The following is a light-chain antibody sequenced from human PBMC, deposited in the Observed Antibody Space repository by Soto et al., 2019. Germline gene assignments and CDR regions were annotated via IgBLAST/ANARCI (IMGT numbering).Light chain of an antibody. CDR3: GSDDGDLSNYV. J-gene: IGLJ1*01. V-gene: IGLV9-49*01. CDR1: SAYSKYN. Sequence: QSALTQPPSASASLGASVTLTCTLSSAYSKYNVDWYQQRPGKGPGSVMRVYIVGIVGSKGAGIPDRFSGLGSGMHRYLTINDIQEEDESDYHCGSDDGDLSNYVFGTGTKLTVL. CDR2: VYIVGIVG.